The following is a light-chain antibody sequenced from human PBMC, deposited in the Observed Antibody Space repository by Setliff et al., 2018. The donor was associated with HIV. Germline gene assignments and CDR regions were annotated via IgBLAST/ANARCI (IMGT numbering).Light chain of an antibody. V-gene: IGLV2-14*03. J-gene: IGLJ6*01. CDR1: SIDVGGYNY. CDR2: DVS. Sequence: QSALTQPASVSGSPGQSITIYCTGTSIDVGGYNYVAWYQQHPGKATKLIMFDVSNRPSGVSNRFSGSKSGNTASLTISGLQAEDEAEYYCNSYTTRSPLGVFGRGTKVTVL. CDR3: NSYTTRSPLGV.